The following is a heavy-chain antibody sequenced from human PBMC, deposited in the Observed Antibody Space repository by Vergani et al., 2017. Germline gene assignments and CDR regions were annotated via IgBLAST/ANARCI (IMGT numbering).Heavy chain of an antibody. CDR1: GGSISSGDYY. D-gene: IGHD6-13*01. V-gene: IGHV4-30-4*01. J-gene: IGHJ6*02. CDR2: IYYSGST. CDR3: AXVYSPRAEYSSSWYSYYYYGMDV. Sequence: QVQLQESGPGLVKPSQTLSLTCTVSGGSISSGDYYWSWIRQPPGKGLEWIGYIYYSGSTYYNPSLKSRVTISVDTSKNQFSLKLSSVTAADTAVYYCAXVYSPRAEYSSSWYSYYYYGMDVWGQGTTVTVSS.